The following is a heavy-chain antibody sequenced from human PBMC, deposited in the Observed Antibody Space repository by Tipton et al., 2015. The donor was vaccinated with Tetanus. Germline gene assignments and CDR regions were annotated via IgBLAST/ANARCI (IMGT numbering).Heavy chain of an antibody. Sequence: SLRLSCAASGFTFSSYGMHWVRQAPGKGLEWVAVIWYDGSNKYYADSVKGRFTISRDNSKNTLYLQMNSLRAEDTAVYYCARVVREAVASYYYYYGMDVWGQGTTVTVSS. CDR2: IWYDGSNK. V-gene: IGHV3-33*01. CDR1: GFTFSSYG. D-gene: IGHD6-19*01. CDR3: ARVVREAVASYYYYYGMDV. J-gene: IGHJ6*02.